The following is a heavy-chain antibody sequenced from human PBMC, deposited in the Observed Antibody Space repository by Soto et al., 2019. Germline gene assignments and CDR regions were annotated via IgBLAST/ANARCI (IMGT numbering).Heavy chain of an antibody. CDR1: GGTLSSYA. J-gene: IGHJ6*02. V-gene: IGHV1-69*01. Sequence: QVQLVQSAAEVKKPGSSVRVSCKASGGTLSSYAISWVRQAPGQGLDWVGGTVPITLSTHYAQKVQGRVIITADEDTITVYMDLSSLRSEDTAVYYCARDRSGITGKTRNIYAMDVWGQGTTVTVSS. CDR2: TVPITLST. D-gene: IGHD6-13*01. CDR3: ARDRSGITGKTRNIYAMDV.